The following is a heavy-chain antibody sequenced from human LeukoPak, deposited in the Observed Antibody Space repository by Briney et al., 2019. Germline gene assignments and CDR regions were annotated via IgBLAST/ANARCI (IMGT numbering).Heavy chain of an antibody. CDR3: AKAEYFWSGSIKSPPWY. J-gene: IGHJ4*02. CDR2: ISYDGSNK. CDR1: RFTFSSYG. V-gene: IGHV3-30*18. D-gene: IGHD3-3*01. Sequence: QTGGSLRLSCAASRFTFSSYGMHWVRQAPGKGLEWVAVISYDGSNKYYADSVKGRFTISRDNSKNTLYLQMNSLRAEDTAVYYCAKAEYFWSGSIKSPPWYWGQGTLVTVSS.